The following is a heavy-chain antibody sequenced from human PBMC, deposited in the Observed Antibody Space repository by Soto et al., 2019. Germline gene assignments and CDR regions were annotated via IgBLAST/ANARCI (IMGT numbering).Heavy chain of an antibody. CDR2: IYHSGST. Sequence: QVQLQESGPGLVKPSGTLSLTCAVSGGSISSSNWWSWVRQPPGKGLEWIGEIYHSGSTNYNPSLKSPVNISVDKSKNQFSLKLSSVSAADTAVYYCARDRPYYYDNSGYYRLDYWGQGTLVTVSS. V-gene: IGHV4-4*02. D-gene: IGHD3-22*01. J-gene: IGHJ4*02. CDR3: ARDRPYYYDNSGYYRLDY. CDR1: GGSISSSNW.